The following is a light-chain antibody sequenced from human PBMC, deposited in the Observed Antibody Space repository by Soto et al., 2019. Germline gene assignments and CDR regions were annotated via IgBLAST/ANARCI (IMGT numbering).Light chain of an antibody. CDR1: QRISSN. CDR3: QQRSNLPWT. J-gene: IGKJ1*01. Sequence: EIVMTQSPATLSVSPGERATLSCRASQRISSNLAWYQQKPGQAPRLLIYDASNMATGIPVRFSGSGSGTDYTLTVSSLEPDDFAVYYCQQRSNLPWTFGQGTKVDI. V-gene: IGKV3-11*01. CDR2: DAS.